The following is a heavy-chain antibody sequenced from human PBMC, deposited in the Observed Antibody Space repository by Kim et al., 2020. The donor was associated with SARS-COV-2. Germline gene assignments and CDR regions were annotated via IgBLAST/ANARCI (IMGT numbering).Heavy chain of an antibody. V-gene: IGHV3-48*02. CDR1: GFTFSSYS. D-gene: IGHD2-21*01. J-gene: IGHJ4*02. Sequence: GGSLRLSCAASGFTFSSYSMNWVRQAPGKGLEWVSYISNTGSTIYYADSVKGRFTISRDIAKNSLYLQMHSLRDEDTAVYFCARDDSLLYWGQGTLVTVSS. CDR3: ARDDSLLY. CDR2: ISNTGSTI.